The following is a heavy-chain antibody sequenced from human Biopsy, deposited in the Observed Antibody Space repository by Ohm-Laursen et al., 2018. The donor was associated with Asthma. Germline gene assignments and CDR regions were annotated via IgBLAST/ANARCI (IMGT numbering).Heavy chain of an antibody. J-gene: IGHJ1*01. CDR2: ISSSSSYT. D-gene: IGHD3-22*01. CDR3: ATHYYDRSGFYFQL. Sequence: LRLSCAASGFIISDSYMSWIRLAPGKGLEWVSYISSSSSYTNYADSVRGRFTISRDNALNSLFLHMSSLRAEDTAIYYCATHYYDRSGFYFQLWGQGTLVSVSS. V-gene: IGHV3-11*06. CDR1: GFIISDSY.